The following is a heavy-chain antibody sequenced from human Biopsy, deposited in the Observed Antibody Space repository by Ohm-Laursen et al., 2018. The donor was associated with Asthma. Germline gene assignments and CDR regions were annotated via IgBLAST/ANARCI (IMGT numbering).Heavy chain of an antibody. CDR1: GFSFSDYY. V-gene: IGHV3-23*01. D-gene: IGHD2/OR15-2a*01. CDR3: AKDWKSLYVQYFFEY. Sequence: GSLRLSCAASGFSFSDYYMTWMRQAPGKGLEWVSGISGDAQRIYYEDSVKGRFTISRDNSKNTIYLQLNSLRAEDTAVYYCAKDWKSLYVQYFFEYWGQGTLVTVSS. J-gene: IGHJ4*02. CDR2: ISGDAQRI.